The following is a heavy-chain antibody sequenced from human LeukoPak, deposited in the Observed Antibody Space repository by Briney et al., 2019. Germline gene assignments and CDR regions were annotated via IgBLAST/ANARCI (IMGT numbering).Heavy chain of an antibody. Sequence: SQTLSLTCAISGDSVSINSAAWNWIRQSPSRGREWLGRTYYRSKWYNDYAISVTSRITINPDTSKNQFSLQLNSVTPEDTAVYYCARESQGYTSGWYNGYFDYWGQGTLVTVSS. D-gene: IGHD6-19*01. CDR3: ARESQGYTSGWYNGYFDY. V-gene: IGHV6-1*01. CDR2: TYYRSKWYN. CDR1: GDSVSINSAA. J-gene: IGHJ4*02.